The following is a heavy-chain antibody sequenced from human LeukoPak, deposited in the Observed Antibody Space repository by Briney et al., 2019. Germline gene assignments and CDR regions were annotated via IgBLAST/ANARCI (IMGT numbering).Heavy chain of an antibody. D-gene: IGHD5-18*01. CDR1: GYTFTSYG. Sequence: GASVKVPCKASGYTFTSYGISWVRQAPGQGLEWMGWISAYNDNTNYAQKLQGRVTMTTETSTSTAYMELRSLISDDTAVYSCARGSGVDTPAWDTFDLWGRGTLVTVS. V-gene: IGHV1-18*01. J-gene: IGHJ2*01. CDR2: ISAYNDNT. CDR3: ARGSGVDTPAWDTFDL.